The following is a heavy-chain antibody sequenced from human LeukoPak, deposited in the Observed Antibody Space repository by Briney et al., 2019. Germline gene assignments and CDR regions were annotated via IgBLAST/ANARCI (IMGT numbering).Heavy chain of an antibody. Sequence: PSETLSLTCTVSGGSISSSSYYWGWIRQPPGKGLEWIGSIYYSGSTYYNPSLKSRVTISVDTSKNQFSLKLSSVTAADTAVYYCARRPLRYFDWSKGTFDYWGQGTWSPSPQ. D-gene: IGHD3-9*01. CDR3: ARRPLRYFDWSKGTFDY. J-gene: IGHJ4*02. CDR1: GGSISSSSYY. V-gene: IGHV4-39*01. CDR2: IYYSGST.